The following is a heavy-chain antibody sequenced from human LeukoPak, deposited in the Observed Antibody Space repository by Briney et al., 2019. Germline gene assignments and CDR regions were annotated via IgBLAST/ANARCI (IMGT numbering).Heavy chain of an antibody. Sequence: GGSLRLSCAASGFTFSSYGMHWVRQAPGKGLEWVAVIWYDGSNKYYADSVKGRFTISRDNAKNTLYLQMNSLRAEDTAVYYCARDGAIGDGYNWDYWGQGTLVTVSS. CDR1: GFTFSSYG. V-gene: IGHV3-33*01. CDR2: IWYDGSNK. CDR3: ARDGAIGDGYNWDY. D-gene: IGHD5-24*01. J-gene: IGHJ4*02.